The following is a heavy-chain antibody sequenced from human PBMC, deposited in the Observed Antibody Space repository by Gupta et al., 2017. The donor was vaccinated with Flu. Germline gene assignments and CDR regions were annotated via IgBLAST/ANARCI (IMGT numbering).Heavy chain of an antibody. D-gene: IGHD4-17*01. CDR2: INLDGSIT. V-gene: IGHV3-74*01. Sequence: EVQLVESGGGLVQPGGSLRLSCAASGFTFSSYWMHWVRQTPGKGLVWVSRINLDGSITNYADAVKGRFTISRDNAKNTLSLQMNSLRAEDTAVYYCARSRPAGSDYVGYFDPWGQGTLVTVSS. CDR1: GFTFSSYW. J-gene: IGHJ5*02. CDR3: ARSRPAGSDYVGYFDP.